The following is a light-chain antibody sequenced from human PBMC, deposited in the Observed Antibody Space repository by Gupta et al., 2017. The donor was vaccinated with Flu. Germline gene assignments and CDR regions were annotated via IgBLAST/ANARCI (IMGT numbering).Light chain of an antibody. CDR1: PGISYY. CDR3: QKYDSAPWT. V-gene: IGKV1-27*01. Sequence: DIQMTQSPSSLSASVGDRVTITCRARPGISYYLAWYQQKPGKVPKLLIYAASNSQSGVPSRFSGSGSGTDFTLTISSLQPEDVATYYCQKYDSAPWTFGEGTKV. CDR2: AAS. J-gene: IGKJ1*01.